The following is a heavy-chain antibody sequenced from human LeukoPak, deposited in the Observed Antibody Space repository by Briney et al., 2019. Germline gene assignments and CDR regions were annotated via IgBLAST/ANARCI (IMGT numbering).Heavy chain of an antibody. CDR3: AKQNTAMLTWGALDT. J-gene: IGHJ3*02. CDR2: ISWNSGSI. V-gene: IGHV3-9*01. CDR1: GFTFDDYA. D-gene: IGHD5-18*01. Sequence: GRSLRLSCAASGFTFDDYAMNWVRQAPGKGLEWVSGISWNSGSIGYADSVKGRFTISRDNAKNSLFLQMNSLRAEDTALYYCAKQNTAMLTWGALDTWGQGTMVTVSS.